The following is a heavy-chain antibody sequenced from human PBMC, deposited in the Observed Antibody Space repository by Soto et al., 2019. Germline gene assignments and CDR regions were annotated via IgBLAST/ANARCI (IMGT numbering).Heavy chain of an antibody. CDR3: ARERLDYSNSYYYYYGMDV. J-gene: IGHJ6*02. V-gene: IGHV1-2*04. Sequence: GASVKVSCKASGYTFTGYYMHWVRQAPGQGLEWMGWINPNSGGTNYAQKFQGWVTMTRDTSISTAYMELSRLRSDDTAVYYCARERLDYSNSYYYYYGMDVWGQGTTVTV. CDR2: INPNSGGT. D-gene: IGHD4-4*01. CDR1: GYTFTGYY.